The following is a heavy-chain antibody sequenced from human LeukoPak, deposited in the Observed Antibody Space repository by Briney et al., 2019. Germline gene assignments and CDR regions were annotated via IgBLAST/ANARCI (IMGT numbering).Heavy chain of an antibody. J-gene: IGHJ3*02. CDR1: GYTFTSYY. V-gene: IGHV1-46*01. D-gene: IGHD6-13*01. CDR2: INPSGGST. Sequence: ASVKVSCKASGYTFTSYYMHWVRQAPGQGLEWMGIINPSGGSTSYAQKFQGRVTMTRDTSTSTAYMELSSLRSEDTAVYYCARSIAAAVLFDAFDIWGQGTMVTVSS. CDR3: ARSIAAAVLFDAFDI.